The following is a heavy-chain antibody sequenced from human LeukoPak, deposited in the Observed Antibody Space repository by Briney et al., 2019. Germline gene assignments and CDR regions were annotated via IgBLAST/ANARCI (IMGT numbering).Heavy chain of an antibody. CDR3: AGGGVVVPAAMVRYYYYGMDV. J-gene: IGHJ6*04. CDR1: GFTFSSYA. CDR2: ISGSGGST. V-gene: IGHV3-23*01. Sequence: PGGSLRLSCAASGFTFSSYAMSWVRQAPGKGLEWVSAISGSGGSTYYADSVKGRFTISRDNSKNTLYLQMNSLRAEDTAVYYCAGGGVVVPAAMVRYYYYGMDVWAKGTTVTVSS. D-gene: IGHD2-2*01.